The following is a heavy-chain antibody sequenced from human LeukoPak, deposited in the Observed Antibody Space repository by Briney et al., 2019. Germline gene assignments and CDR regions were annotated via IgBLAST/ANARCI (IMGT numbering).Heavy chain of an antibody. J-gene: IGHJ6*02. V-gene: IGHV4-39*01. CDR2: IYYSGST. CDR1: GGSISSGDYY. Sequence: PSQTLSLTCTVSGGSISSGDYYWGWIRQPPGKGLEWIGSIYYSGSTYYNPSLKSRVTISVDTSKNQFSLKLSSVTAADTAVYYCARHIRDYVWGSYPGYYYGMDVWGQGTTVTVSS. CDR3: ARHIRDYVWGSYPGYYYGMDV. D-gene: IGHD3-16*02.